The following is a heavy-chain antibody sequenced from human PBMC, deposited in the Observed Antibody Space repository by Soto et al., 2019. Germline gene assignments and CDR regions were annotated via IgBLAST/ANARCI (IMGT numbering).Heavy chain of an antibody. V-gene: IGHV1-46*01. CDR2: INPSGGST. D-gene: IGHD6-19*01. J-gene: IGHJ4*02. Sequence: ASVKVSCKASGYTFTSYYMHWVLQAPGQGLERMGIINPSGGSTSYAQKFQGRVTMTRDTSTSTVYMELSSLRSEDTAVYYCARTTASGLDYFDYWGQGTLVTVSS. CDR1: GYTFTSYY. CDR3: ARTTASGLDYFDY.